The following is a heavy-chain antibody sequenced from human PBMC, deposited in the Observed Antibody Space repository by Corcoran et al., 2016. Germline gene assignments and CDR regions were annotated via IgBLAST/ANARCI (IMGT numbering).Heavy chain of an antibody. Sequence: QVTISADKSTNTAYLQWSSLKASDTAMYYCARRLVGAETFDYWGQGTLVTVSS. J-gene: IGHJ4*02. CDR3: ARRLVGAETFDY. V-gene: IGHV5-51*01. D-gene: IGHD1-26*01.